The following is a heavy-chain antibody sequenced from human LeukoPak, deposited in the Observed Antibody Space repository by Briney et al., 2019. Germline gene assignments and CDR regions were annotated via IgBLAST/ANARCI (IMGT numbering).Heavy chain of an antibody. V-gene: IGHV4-38-2*01. J-gene: IGHJ4*02. D-gene: IGHD3-22*01. CDR2: IYHSGST. Sequence: PSETLSLTCAVSGYSISSGYYWGWIRQPPGKGLEWIGSIYHSGSTYYNPSLKSRVTISVDTSKNQFSLKLSSVTAADTAVYYCARGTYYYDSSGYHLDYWGQGTLVTVSS. CDR3: ARGTYYYDSSGYHLDY. CDR1: GYSISSGYY.